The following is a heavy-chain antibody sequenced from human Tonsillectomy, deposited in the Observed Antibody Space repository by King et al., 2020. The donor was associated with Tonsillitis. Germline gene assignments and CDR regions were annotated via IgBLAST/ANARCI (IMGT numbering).Heavy chain of an antibody. V-gene: IGHV3-7*01. Sequence: VQLVESGGGLVQPGGSLRLSCAASGFTFSRYWMTWVRQAPGKGLEWVANVNEDGSEKNYVDSVRGRFTISRDNAKNSLYLQMNSLRGEDTAVYFCAGRCCTATACFGASWNYFDNWGQGTVVTVSS. J-gene: IGHJ4*02. CDR2: VNEDGSEK. CDR3: AGRCCTATACFGASWNYFDN. CDR1: GFTFSRYW. D-gene: IGHD2-8*02.